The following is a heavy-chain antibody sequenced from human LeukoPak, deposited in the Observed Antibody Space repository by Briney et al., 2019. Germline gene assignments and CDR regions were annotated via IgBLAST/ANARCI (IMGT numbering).Heavy chain of an antibody. Sequence: PSETLSLTCTVSGGSVSSGSYYWGWLRQPPGKGLEWIVYFYYSVGTNYGPSLKSRLTISVDTSTCQFSLKLGSVTAADTAVYYCARTYYSASNWIAPSGQG. CDR2: FYYSVGT. D-gene: IGHD3-10*01. CDR1: GGSVSSGSYY. CDR3: ARTYYSASNWIAP. V-gene: IGHV4-61*01. J-gene: IGHJ5*02.